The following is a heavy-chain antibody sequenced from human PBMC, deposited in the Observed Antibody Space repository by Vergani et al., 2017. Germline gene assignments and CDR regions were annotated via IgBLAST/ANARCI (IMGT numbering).Heavy chain of an antibody. J-gene: IGHJ5*02. CDR1: GASISSSTYY. CDR3: AGDTHSWQRADR. CDR2: LSTTGGA. Sequence: QVQLQESGPGLVKPSQTLSLTCTVSGASISSSTYYWGWIRQPPGKGLEWIGSLSTTGGATHASHNPSLKSRVSISVDTSKSQFSLRLTSVTAADSAIYYCAGDTHSWQRADRWGQGLLVSVSS. V-gene: IGHV4-31*03. D-gene: IGHD6-13*01.